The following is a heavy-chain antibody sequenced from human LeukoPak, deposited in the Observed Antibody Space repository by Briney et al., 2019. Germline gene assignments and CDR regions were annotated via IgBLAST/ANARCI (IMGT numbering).Heavy chain of an antibody. V-gene: IGHV4-59*01. J-gene: IGHJ5*02. CDR3: AREMSYYDSSGYSNWFDP. CDR2: IYYSGST. Sequence: PSETLSLTCTVSGVSISSYYWSWIRQPPGKGLEWIGYIYYSGSTNYNPSLKSRVTISVDTSKNQFSLKLSSVTAADTAVYYCAREMSYYDSSGYSNWFDPWGQGTLVTVTS. D-gene: IGHD3-22*01. CDR1: GVSISSYY.